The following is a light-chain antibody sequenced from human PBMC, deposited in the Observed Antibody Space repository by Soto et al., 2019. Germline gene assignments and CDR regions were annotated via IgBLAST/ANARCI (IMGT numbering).Light chain of an antibody. CDR2: DAS. Sequence: EIVLTQSPATLSLSPGERATLSCRASQSVSSYLAWYQQKHGQAPSPLIYDASNRATGIPARFSGSGSGTDLTITISSLEPEDFEVYYCQQRSNWPITFGQGTRLEIK. J-gene: IGKJ5*01. CDR3: QQRSNWPIT. V-gene: IGKV3-11*01. CDR1: QSVSSY.